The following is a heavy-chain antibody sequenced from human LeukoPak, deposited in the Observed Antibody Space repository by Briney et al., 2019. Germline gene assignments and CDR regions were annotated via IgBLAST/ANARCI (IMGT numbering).Heavy chain of an antibody. CDR3: GKEGKTYGGYRGYY. J-gene: IGHJ4*02. CDR2: ISGSGGRT. V-gene: IGHV3-23*01. Sequence: GGSLRLSCAASGFTFSSYAMSWVRQAPGKGLEWVSAISGSGGRTYYADSVKGRFTISRDNSKNTLYLEMNSLRDEETAVYYCGKEGKTYGGYRGYYWGQGTLVTVSS. D-gene: IGHD5-12*01. CDR1: GFTFSSYA.